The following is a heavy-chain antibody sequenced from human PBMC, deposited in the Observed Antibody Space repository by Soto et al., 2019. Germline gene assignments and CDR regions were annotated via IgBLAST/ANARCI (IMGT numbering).Heavy chain of an antibody. CDR3: TRHSVDY. Sequence: EVQLVESGGGLVQPGGSLKLSCAASGFTFSDAALHWVRQASGKGLEWVGRIRAKAYSYATAYAASVKVRFTISRDESKNTAYLQMNSLKTEDTAVYYCTRHSVDYWGQGTLVTVSS. V-gene: IGHV3-73*01. CDR2: IRAKAYSYAT. CDR1: GFTFSDAA. J-gene: IGHJ4*02.